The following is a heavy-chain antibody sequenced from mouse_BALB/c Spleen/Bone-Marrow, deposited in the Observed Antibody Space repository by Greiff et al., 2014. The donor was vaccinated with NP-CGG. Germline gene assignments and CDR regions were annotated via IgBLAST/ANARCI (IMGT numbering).Heavy chain of an antibody. J-gene: IGHJ4*01. CDR3: ARDRGFGYDRTMDY. Sequence: VQLQQSGPGLVAPSQSLSITCTVSGFSLTSYGVHWVRQPPGKGLEWLGVIWAGGSTNYNSALMSRLSISKDNSKSQVFLKMNSLQTDDTAMYFCARDRGFGYDRTMDYWGQGTSVTASS. CDR2: IWAGGST. CDR1: GFSLTSYG. V-gene: IGHV2-9*02. D-gene: IGHD2-2*01.